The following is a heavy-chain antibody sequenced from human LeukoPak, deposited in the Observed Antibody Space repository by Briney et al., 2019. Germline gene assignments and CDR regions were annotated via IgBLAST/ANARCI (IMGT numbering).Heavy chain of an antibody. J-gene: IGHJ5*02. CDR3: ARGTVVLNWFDP. V-gene: IGHV1-69*05. CDR2: IIPIFGTA. D-gene: IGHD2-15*01. CDR1: GGTFSSYA. Sequence: SVKVSCKASGGTFSSYATSWVRQAPGQGLEWMGGIIPIFGTANYAQKFQGRVTITTDESTSTAYMELSSLRSEDTAVYYCARGTVVLNWFDPWGQGTLVTVSS.